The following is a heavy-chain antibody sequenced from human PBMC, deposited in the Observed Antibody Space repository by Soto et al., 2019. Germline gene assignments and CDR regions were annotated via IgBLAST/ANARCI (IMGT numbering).Heavy chain of an antibody. CDR3: ARRGYGGRWTNVYMDV. D-gene: IGHD2-15*01. J-gene: IGHJ6*03. CDR2: ISNNGAHT. V-gene: IGHV3-64*01. CDR1: GFTFSNYE. Sequence: EAQLVESGGGLVQPGGSLRLSCAASGFTFSNYEMHWVRQAPGKGLEYVSGISNNGAHTDSAKSVEGRFTISRDNSENTLYLQMGRLRAEDMALYYCARRGYGGRWTNVYMDVWGKGTTVTVSS.